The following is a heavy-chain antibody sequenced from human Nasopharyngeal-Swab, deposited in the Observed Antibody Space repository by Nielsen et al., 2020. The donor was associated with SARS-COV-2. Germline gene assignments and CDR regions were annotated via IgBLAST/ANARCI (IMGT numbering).Heavy chain of an antibody. CDR2: IIPIFGTA. V-gene: IGHV1-69*01. J-gene: IGHJ6*02. CDR3: AREGVVAVAGSDYYGMDV. Sequence: WARHAPGQGCGWMGGIIPIFGTANYAQKFQGRVTITADESTSTAYMELSSLRSEDTAVYYCAREGVVAVAGSDYYGMDVWGQGTTVTVSS. D-gene: IGHD2-15*01.